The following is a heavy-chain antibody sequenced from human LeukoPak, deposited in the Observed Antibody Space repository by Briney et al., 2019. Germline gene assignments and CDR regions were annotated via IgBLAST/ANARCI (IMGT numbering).Heavy chain of an antibody. V-gene: IGHV3-30*02. CDR1: GFTFSSYG. D-gene: IGHD2-2*01. CDR2: IRYDGSNK. Sequence: GGSLILSCAASGFTFSSYGMHWVRQAPGKGLEWVAFIRYDGSNKYYADSVKGRFTISRDNSKNTLYLQMNSLRAEDTAVYYCAKDGGGYCSSTSCYYFDYWGQGTLVTVSS. CDR3: AKDGGGYCSSTSCYYFDY. J-gene: IGHJ4*02.